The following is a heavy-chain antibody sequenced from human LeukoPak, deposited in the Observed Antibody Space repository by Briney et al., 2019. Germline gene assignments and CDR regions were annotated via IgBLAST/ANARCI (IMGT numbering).Heavy chain of an antibody. D-gene: IGHD2-15*01. Sequence: GGSLRLSCAASGFTFSSYGMHWVRQAPGKGLEWVAFIRYDGSNKYYADSVKGRFTISRDNSKNTLYLQMNSLRAEDTAVYYCAKDPSVSIVVVVAAIDYWGQGTLVTVSS. CDR2: IRYDGSNK. CDR3: AKDPSVSIVVVVAAIDY. J-gene: IGHJ4*02. CDR1: GFTFSSYG. V-gene: IGHV3-30*02.